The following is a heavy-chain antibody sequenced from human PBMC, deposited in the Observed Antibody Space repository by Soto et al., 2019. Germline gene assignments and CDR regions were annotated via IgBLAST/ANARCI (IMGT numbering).Heavy chain of an antibody. V-gene: IGHV4-31*03. J-gene: IGHJ6*02. CDR3: EREHGSGPSPRAYYYYGTDV. CDR2: IYYISST. Sequence: SETLSLTCTVSGGSISSGGYYWSWIRHHPGNGLEWIGYIYYISSTYYNPSLKSRVTISLYTYKNQFSLKLSSVTAADTAVYYCEREHGSGPSPRAYYYYGTDVGGQGTTITVYS. CDR1: GGSISSGGYY. D-gene: IGHD3-10*01.